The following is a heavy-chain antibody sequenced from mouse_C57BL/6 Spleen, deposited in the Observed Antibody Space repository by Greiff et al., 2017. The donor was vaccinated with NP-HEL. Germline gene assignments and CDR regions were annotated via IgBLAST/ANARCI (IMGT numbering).Heavy chain of an antibody. J-gene: IGHJ2*01. CDR3: ARDASSYYDYDY. Sequence: EVKLVESGGGLVKPGGSLKLSCAASGFTFSSYAMSWVRQTPEKRLEWVATISDGGSYTYSPDNVKGRFTISRDNAKNNLYLQMSHLKSEDTAMYYCARDASSYYDYDYWGQGTTLTVSS. V-gene: IGHV5-4*01. CDR2: ISDGGSYT. CDR1: GFTFSSYA. D-gene: IGHD2-4*01.